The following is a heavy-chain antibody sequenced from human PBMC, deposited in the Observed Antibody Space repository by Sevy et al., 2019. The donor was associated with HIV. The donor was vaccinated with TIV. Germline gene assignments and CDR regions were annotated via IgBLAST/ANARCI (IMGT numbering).Heavy chain of an antibody. CDR3: AKAGAGVVVPAAILPYGVYGMDV. Sequence: GGSLRLSCAASGFTFSSYAMSCVRQAPGKGLEWVAAISASGGSTYYADSVKGRFTISRDNSKNTLYLQMNSLRAEDTAVYYCAKAGAGVVVPAAILPYGVYGMDVWGQGTTVTVS. CDR2: ISASGGST. J-gene: IGHJ6*02. CDR1: GFTFSSYA. D-gene: IGHD2-2*01. V-gene: IGHV3-23*01.